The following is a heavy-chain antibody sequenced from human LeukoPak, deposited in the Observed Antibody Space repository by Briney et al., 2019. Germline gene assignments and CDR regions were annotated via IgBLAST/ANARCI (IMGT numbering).Heavy chain of an antibody. CDR2: IKQDGSEK. D-gene: IGHD1-14*01. J-gene: IGHJ4*02. Sequence: GSLILSCAASGFTFSSYWMSWVRQAPGKGLEWVANIKQDGSEKYYVDSVKGRFTISRDNAKNSLYLQMNSLRAEDTAVYYCASYITVTPFDYWGQGTLVTVSS. CDR1: GFTFSSYW. CDR3: ASYITVTPFDY. V-gene: IGHV3-7*01.